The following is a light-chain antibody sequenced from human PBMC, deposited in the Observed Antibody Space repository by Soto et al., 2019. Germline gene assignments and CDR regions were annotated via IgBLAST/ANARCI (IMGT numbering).Light chain of an antibody. Sequence: EIVMTQSPATLSVSPGERATLSCRASQTVSSNLAWYQQKPGQPPRVLIFGASTRATGIPARFSGSGSGTEFTLTISSLQSEDFAVYYCQQYHKWPPFTFGQ. V-gene: IGKV3-15*01. CDR1: QTVSSN. CDR2: GAS. J-gene: IGKJ2*01. CDR3: QQYHKWPPFT.